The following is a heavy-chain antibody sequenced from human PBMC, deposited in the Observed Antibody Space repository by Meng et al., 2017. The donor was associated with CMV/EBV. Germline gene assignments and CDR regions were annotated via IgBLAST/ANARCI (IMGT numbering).Heavy chain of an antibody. CDR2: INHSGST. V-gene: IGHV4-34*01. Sequence: YWSWIRQPPGKGLEWIGEINHSGSTNYNPSLKSRVTISVDTSKNQFSLKLSSVTAADTAVYYCARSRGRRYCSSTSCYLYYYYGMDVWGQGTTVTVSS. CDR1: Y. CDR3: ARSRGRRYCSSTSCYLYYYYGMDV. J-gene: IGHJ6*02. D-gene: IGHD2-2*01.